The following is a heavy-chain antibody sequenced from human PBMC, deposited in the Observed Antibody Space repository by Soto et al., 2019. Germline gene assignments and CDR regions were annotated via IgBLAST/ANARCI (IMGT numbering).Heavy chain of an antibody. CDR1: GFTFSSYA. Sequence: GGSLRLSCAASGFTFSSYAMSWVRQAPGKGLEWVSAISGSGGSTYYADSVKGRFTISRDNSKKTLYLQMNSLRAEDTAVYYCAKEGGYCSSTSCYGRVYYWGQGTLVTVSS. CDR3: AKEGGYCSSTSCYGRVYY. D-gene: IGHD2-2*03. J-gene: IGHJ4*02. CDR2: ISGSGGST. V-gene: IGHV3-23*01.